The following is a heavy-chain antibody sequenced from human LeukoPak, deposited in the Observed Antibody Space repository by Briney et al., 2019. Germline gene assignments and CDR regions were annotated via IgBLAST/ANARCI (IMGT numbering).Heavy chain of an antibody. V-gene: IGHV1-18*01. CDR2: ISAYNGNT. CDR1: GGTFSSYA. CDR3: ARGSWGYGDY. J-gene: IGHJ4*02. Sequence: ASVKVSCKASGGTFSSYAISWVRQAPGQGLEWMGWISAYNGNTNYAQKLQGRVTMTADTSTSTAYMELRSLRSDDTAVYYCARGSWGYGDYWGQGTLVTVSS. D-gene: IGHD5-12*01.